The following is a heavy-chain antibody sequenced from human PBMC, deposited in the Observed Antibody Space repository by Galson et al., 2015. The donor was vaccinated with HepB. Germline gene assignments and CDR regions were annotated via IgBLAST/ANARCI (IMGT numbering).Heavy chain of an antibody. V-gene: IGHV5-51*01. J-gene: IGHJ4*02. CDR1: GYSFNTYW. CDR3: ARHRYFDY. Sequence: QSGAEVKKPRESLKISCRGFGYSFNTYWIAWVRQMPGKGLEWMGIIFPSDSDTRYSPSFQGQVTISVDKSISTAYLQWSSLKASDTAIYYCARHRYFDYWGQGTLVTVSS. CDR2: IFPSDSDT.